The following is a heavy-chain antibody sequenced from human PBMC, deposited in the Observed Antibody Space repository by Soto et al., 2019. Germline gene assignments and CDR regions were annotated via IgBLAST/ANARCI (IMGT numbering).Heavy chain of an antibody. CDR1: GFTFSSYA. Sequence: EVQLLESGGGLVQPGGSLRLSCAASGFTFSSYAMSWVRQAPGKGLERVSAISGSGGSTYYANSVKGRFTISSDNAKNTLSLQISLLTAEASAVYYCAKDNEYSSSLLSSHNGFDPWGQGTLVSVSS. CDR3: AKDNEYSSSLLSSHNGFDP. J-gene: IGHJ5*02. CDR2: ISGSGGST. V-gene: IGHV3-23*01. D-gene: IGHD6-13*01.